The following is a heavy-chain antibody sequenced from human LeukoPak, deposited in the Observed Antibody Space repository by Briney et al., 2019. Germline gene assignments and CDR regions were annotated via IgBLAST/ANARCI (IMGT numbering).Heavy chain of an antibody. J-gene: IGHJ4*02. V-gene: IGHV3-30-3*01. CDR3: AKEEPHDY. Sequence: GGSLRLSCAASGFTFSSYAMHWVRQAPGKGLEWVAVISYDGSNKYYADSVKGRFTISRDNSKNTLYLQMNSLRAEDTAVYYCAKEEPHDYWGQGTLVTVSS. CDR2: ISYDGSNK. CDR1: GFTFSSYA. D-gene: IGHD1-14*01.